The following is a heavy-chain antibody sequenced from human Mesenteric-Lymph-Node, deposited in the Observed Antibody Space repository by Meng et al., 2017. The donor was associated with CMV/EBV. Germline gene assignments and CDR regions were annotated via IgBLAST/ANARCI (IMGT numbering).Heavy chain of an antibody. Sequence: EVQPVESGGGLVQPGGSLRLSCAASGFNVRDKYMSWVRQAPGKGLEWVCIIYRGDNTYYIDSVKDRFTVSRDNSKNTMYLQMNSLRVEDTAVYYCTGDSVSNPNLDYWGQGTLVTVSS. CDR3: TGDSVSNPNLDY. V-gene: IGHV3-66*01. CDR2: IYRGDNT. J-gene: IGHJ4*02. CDR1: GFNVRDKY. D-gene: IGHD3-10*01.